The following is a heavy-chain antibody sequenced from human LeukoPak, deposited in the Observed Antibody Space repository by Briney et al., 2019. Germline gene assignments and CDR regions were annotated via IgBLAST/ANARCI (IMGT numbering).Heavy chain of an antibody. CDR3: AKENVVVAAAVPDY. J-gene: IGHJ4*02. CDR1: GFIFSDYA. D-gene: IGHD2-15*01. Sequence: GGSLRLSCAASGFIFSDYAMSWVRQAPGKGLEWVSVISGSGGCTYYADSVKGRFTISRDNSKNTLYLQMSSLRAEDTAVYYCAKENVVVAAAVPDYWGQGTLVTVSS. V-gene: IGHV3-23*01. CDR2: ISGSGGCT.